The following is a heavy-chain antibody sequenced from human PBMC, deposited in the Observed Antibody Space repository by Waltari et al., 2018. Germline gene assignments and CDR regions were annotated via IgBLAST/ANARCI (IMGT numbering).Heavy chain of an antibody. CDR1: GGSFSGYY. J-gene: IGHJ5*02. V-gene: IGHV4-34*01. D-gene: IGHD5-12*01. Sequence: QVQLQQWGAGLLKPSETLSLTCAVYGGSFSGYYWSWIRQPPGKGLEWIGEINHSGSTNYNPSLKSRVTISVDTSKNQFSLKLSSVTAADTAVYYCARDLTSRVATIRINWFDPWGQGTLVTVSS. CDR2: INHSGST. CDR3: ARDLTSRVATIRINWFDP.